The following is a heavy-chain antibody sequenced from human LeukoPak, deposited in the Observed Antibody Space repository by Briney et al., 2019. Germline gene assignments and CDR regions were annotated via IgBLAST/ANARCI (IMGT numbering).Heavy chain of an antibody. CDR1: GGSFSGYY. D-gene: IGHD6-13*01. V-gene: IGHV4-34*01. CDR3: ARVYARSWYWGWLDP. Sequence: PSETLSLTCAVYGGSFSGYYWSWIRQPPGKGLEWIGEINHSGSTNYNPSLKSRVTISVDTSKNQFSLKLSSVTAADTAVYYCARVYARSWYWGWLDPWGQGTLVTVSS. J-gene: IGHJ5*02. CDR2: INHSGST.